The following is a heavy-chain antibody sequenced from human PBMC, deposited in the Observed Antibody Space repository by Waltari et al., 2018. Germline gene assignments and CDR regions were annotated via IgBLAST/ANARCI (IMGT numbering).Heavy chain of an antibody. CDR1: GASVTGDW. CDR2: IYHSGSN. V-gene: IGHV4-4*02. Sequence: QVHLQESGPGLVKPSGTLSLTCEVPGASVTGDWWGWVRQPPGKGLEWIGEIYHSGSNNYNPSLKSRLAMSVDKSKNEFSLKLTSVTAADTAVYYCARWSARISQREFYFDYWGQGILVTISS. J-gene: IGHJ4*02. D-gene: IGHD6-25*01. CDR3: ARWSARISQREFYFDY.